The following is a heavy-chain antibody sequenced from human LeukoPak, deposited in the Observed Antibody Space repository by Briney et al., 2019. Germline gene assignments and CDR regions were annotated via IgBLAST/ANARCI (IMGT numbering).Heavy chain of an antibody. D-gene: IGHD6-19*01. CDR3: AREGMGEPIAVAGFYFDY. Sequence: SQTLSLTCAISGDSVSSNSAAWNWIRQSPSRGLEWLGRTYYRSKWYNDYAVSVKSRITTNPDTSKNQFSLQLNSVTPEDTAVYYCAREGMGEPIAVAGFYFDYWGQGTLVTVSS. CDR2: TYYRSKWYN. CDR1: GDSVSSNSAA. V-gene: IGHV6-1*01. J-gene: IGHJ4*02.